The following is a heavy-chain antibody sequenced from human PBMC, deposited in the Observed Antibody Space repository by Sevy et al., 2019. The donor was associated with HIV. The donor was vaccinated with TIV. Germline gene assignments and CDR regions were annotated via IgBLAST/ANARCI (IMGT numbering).Heavy chain of an antibody. J-gene: IGHJ3*02. V-gene: IGHV3-21*01. D-gene: IGHD6-19*01. CDR2: ISSESGYI. CDR3: ARVHAVACYDAFDI. CDR1: GFTFSSYS. Sequence: GGSLRLSCAASGFTFSSYSMNWVRQAPGKGLEWVSSISSESGYIYYADSVKGRLTISSENAKNSLYLQMNGLRAEDKAVYYCARVHAVACYDAFDIWGQGTMVTVSS.